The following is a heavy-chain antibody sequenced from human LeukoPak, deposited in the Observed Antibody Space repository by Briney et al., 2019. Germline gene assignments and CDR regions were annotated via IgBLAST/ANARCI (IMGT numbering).Heavy chain of an antibody. CDR3: ASLTYYDFWSGYSSEYWFDP. V-gene: IGHV4-31*03. D-gene: IGHD3-3*01. CDR2: IYYSGST. J-gene: IGHJ5*02. Sequence: SETLSLTCTVSGGSINSSSYYWGWIRQHPGKGLEWIGYIYYSGSTYYNPSLKSRVTISVDTSKNQFSLKLSPVTAADTAVYYCASLTYYDFWSGYSSEYWFDPWGQGTLVTVSS. CDR1: GGSINSSSYY.